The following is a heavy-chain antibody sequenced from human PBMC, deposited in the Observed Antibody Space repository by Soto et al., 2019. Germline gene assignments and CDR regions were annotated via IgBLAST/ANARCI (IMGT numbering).Heavy chain of an antibody. CDR1: GGSISSDTYH. J-gene: IGHJ4*02. D-gene: IGHD6-19*01. CDR3: ARRSTGYSSAWKRDYSFDY. V-gene: IGHV4-39*01. Sequence: SETLSLTCTVSGGSISSDTYHWGWIRQPPGKGLEWIGNVYYSGSTHYNPSLKSRVTISVDTSKNQFSLRLSSVTAADTAVYYCARRSTGYSSAWKRDYSFDYWGQGTLVTVSS. CDR2: VYYSGST.